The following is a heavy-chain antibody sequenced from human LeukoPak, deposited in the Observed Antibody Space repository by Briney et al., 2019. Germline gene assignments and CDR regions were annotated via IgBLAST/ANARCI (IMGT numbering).Heavy chain of an antibody. Sequence: EASVKVSCKASGYTFTSYGMNWVRQAPGQGLEWMGWINTNTGNPTYAQGFTGRFVFSLDTSVSTAYLQISSLKAEDTAVYYCARDSAPVGPDFDYWGQGTLVTVSS. CDR3: ARDSAPVGPDFDY. CDR1: GYTFTSYG. J-gene: IGHJ4*02. D-gene: IGHD2-2*01. V-gene: IGHV7-4-1*02. CDR2: INTNTGNP.